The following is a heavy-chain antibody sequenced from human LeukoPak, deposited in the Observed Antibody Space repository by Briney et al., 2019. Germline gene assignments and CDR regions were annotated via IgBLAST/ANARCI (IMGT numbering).Heavy chain of an antibody. V-gene: IGHV4-59*01. CDR1: GGSISSYY. J-gene: IGHJ6*02. D-gene: IGHD6-19*01. CDR3: AREKGIVAGLYYYYGMDV. CDR2: IYYSGST. Sequence: SETQSLTCTVSGGSISSYYWSWIRQPPGKGLEWIGYIYYSGSTNYNPSLKSRVTISVDTSKNQLSLKLSSVTAADTAVYYCAREKGIVAGLYYYYGMDVWGQGTTVTVSS.